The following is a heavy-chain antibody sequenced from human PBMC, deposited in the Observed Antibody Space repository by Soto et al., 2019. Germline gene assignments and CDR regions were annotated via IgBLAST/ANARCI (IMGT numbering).Heavy chain of an antibody. CDR2: IIAGIGTA. Sequence: ASVKGSCKTPGGTLTITRHGISLLRKAPGQGLEWMGGIIAGIGTAKYLQKFQGRVTIARDTSASTGYVELSSLRSEDTAVYYCAREQADPQYDYHGMDVCGQGAKVTVSS. J-gene: IGHJ6*02. CDR1: GGTLTITRHG. V-gene: IGHV1-3*01. CDR3: AREQADPQYDYHGMDV.